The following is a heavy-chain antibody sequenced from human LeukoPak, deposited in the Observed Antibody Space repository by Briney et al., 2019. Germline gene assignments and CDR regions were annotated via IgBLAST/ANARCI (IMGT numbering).Heavy chain of an antibody. J-gene: IGHJ5*02. V-gene: IGHV1-2*02. CDR2: INPNSGVT. D-gene: IGHD4-23*01. CDR1: GYTFTGYY. CDR3: ASDSFSTVVTVGNWFDP. Sequence: ASVKVSCKASGYTFTGYYMHWVRQAPGQGLEWMGWINPNSGVTNYAQKFQGRVTMTRDTSISTAYMELSRLRSDDTAVYYCASDSFSTVVTVGNWFDPWGQGTLVTVSS.